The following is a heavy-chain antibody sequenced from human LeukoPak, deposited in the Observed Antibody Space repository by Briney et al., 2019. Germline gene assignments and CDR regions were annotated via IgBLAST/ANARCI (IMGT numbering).Heavy chain of an antibody. CDR1: GFTVSSNY. Sequence: GGSLRLSCAASGFTVSSNYMSWVRQAPGKGLEWVSVIYSGGSTYYADSVKGRFTISRDNSKNTLYLQMNSLRAEDTAVYYCARGNYGALGTFDMWGQGTMVTVSS. J-gene: IGHJ3*02. V-gene: IGHV3-66*01. CDR3: ARGNYGALGTFDM. CDR2: IYSGGST. D-gene: IGHD4-17*01.